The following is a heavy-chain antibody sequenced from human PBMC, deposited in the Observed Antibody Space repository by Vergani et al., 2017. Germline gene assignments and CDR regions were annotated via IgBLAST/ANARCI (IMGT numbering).Heavy chain of an antibody. D-gene: IGHD1-1*01. Sequence: LEESGGGSVKPGGSLRLSCAASGFKFSDHYMSWIRQAPGKGLEWVSHISPGASTVSYTDSVTGRFTVSRDNDNNSLTLDMTTLRVEDTAVYYCAKNPGISTTRHYYARVVWCQETTVTVSS. J-gene: IGHJ6*02. CDR3: AKNPGISTTRHYYARVV. CDR2: ISPGASTV. V-gene: IGHV3-11*04. CDR1: GFKFSDHY.